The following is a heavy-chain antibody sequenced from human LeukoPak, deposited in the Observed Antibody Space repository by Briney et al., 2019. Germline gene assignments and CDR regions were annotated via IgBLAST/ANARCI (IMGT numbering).Heavy chain of an antibody. V-gene: IGHV3-21*01. CDR1: GFTFSRYS. Sequence: PGGSLRLSCAASGFTFSRYSMNWVRQAPGKGLEWVSSISSSSSYIYYADSVKGRFTISRDNAKNSLYLQMNSLRAEDTAVYHCASNYDYVWGSYRYTGGHYSGMDVWGQGTTVTVSS. CDR2: ISSSSSYI. CDR3: ASNYDYVWGSYRYTGGHYSGMDV. J-gene: IGHJ6*02. D-gene: IGHD3-16*02.